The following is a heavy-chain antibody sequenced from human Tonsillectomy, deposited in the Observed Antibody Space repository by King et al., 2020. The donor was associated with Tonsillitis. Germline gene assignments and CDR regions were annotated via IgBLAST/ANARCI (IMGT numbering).Heavy chain of an antibody. CDR1: GFTFSTYW. Sequence: VQLVESGGDLVQPGGSLRLSCAASGFTFSTYWMHWVRQAPGKGRVWVSHITSDASRTTYADSVKGRFTISRDNAKNTLYLQMNSLRAEDTAVYYCVRDSVASGSFDSWGQGTLVTVSS. V-gene: IGHV3-74*01. J-gene: IGHJ4*02. D-gene: IGHD3-10*01. CDR3: VRDSVASGSFDS. CDR2: ITSDASRT.